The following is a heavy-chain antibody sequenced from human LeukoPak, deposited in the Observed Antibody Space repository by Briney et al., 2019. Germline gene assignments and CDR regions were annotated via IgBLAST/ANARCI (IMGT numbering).Heavy chain of an antibody. Sequence: ASETLSLTCAVYGGSFSGYYWSWIRQPPGKGLEWIGEINHSGSTNYNPSLKSRVTISVDTSKNQFSLKLSSVTAADTAVYYCARPGTIFGVAPRSVDYWGQGTLVTVSS. D-gene: IGHD3-3*01. J-gene: IGHJ4*02. V-gene: IGHV4-34*01. CDR1: GGSFSGYY. CDR2: INHSGST. CDR3: ARPGTIFGVAPRSVDY.